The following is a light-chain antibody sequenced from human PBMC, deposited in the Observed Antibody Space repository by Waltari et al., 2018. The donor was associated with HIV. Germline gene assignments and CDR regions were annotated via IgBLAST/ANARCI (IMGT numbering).Light chain of an antibody. J-gene: IGLJ3*02. CDR3: QVWDSSSDLNWV. CDR1: NIGSKS. CDR2: YDS. Sequence: SYVLTQPPSVSVAPGKTARITCGGNNIGSKSVHWYQQKPGQAPVLVIYYDSDRPSGIPERCSGSNSGNTATLTISRVEAGDEADYYCQVWDSSSDLNWVFGGGTKLTVL. V-gene: IGLV3-21*04.